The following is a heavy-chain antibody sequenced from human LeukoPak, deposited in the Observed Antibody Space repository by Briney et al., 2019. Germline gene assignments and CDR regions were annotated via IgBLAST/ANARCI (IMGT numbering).Heavy chain of an antibody. D-gene: IGHD3-3*01. CDR1: GFTFSNAW. CDR2: IKSKTDGGTT. CDR3: TTEDGVVIPHFDY. V-gene: IGHV3-15*01. J-gene: IGHJ4*02. Sequence: GGSLRLSCAASGFTFSNAWMSWVRQAPGKGLEWVGRIKSKTDGGTTDYAAPVKGRFTISRDDSKNTLYLQMNSLKTEDTGVYYCTTEDGVVIPHFDYWGQGTLVTVSS.